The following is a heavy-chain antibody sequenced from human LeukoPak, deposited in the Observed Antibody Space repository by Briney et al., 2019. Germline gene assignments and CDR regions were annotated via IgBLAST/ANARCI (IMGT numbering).Heavy chain of an antibody. D-gene: IGHD3-9*01. Sequence: ASVKVPCKASGYTFTSYGISWVRQAPGQGLEWMGWISAYNGNTNYAQKLQGRVTMTTDTSTSTAYMELRSLRSDDTAVYYCARARWNYDILTGYDYWGQGTLVTVSS. CDR1: GYTFTSYG. CDR3: ARARWNYDILTGYDY. J-gene: IGHJ4*02. V-gene: IGHV1-18*01. CDR2: ISAYNGNT.